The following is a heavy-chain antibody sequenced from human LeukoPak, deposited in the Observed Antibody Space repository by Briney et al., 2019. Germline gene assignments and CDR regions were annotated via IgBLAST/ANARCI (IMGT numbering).Heavy chain of an antibody. CDR3: AREFSYDYVWGSYPVDY. Sequence: GGSLRLSCAASGFTFSSYAMHWVRQAAGKGLEWEAVISYDGSNKYYADSVKGRFTISRDNSKNTLYLQMNSLRAEDTAVYYCAREFSYDYVWGSYPVDYWGQGTLVTVSS. V-gene: IGHV3-30*04. CDR1: GFTFSSYA. D-gene: IGHD3-16*02. J-gene: IGHJ4*02. CDR2: ISYDGSNK.